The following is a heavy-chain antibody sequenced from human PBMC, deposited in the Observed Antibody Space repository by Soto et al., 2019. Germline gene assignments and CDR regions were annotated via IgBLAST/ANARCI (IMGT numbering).Heavy chain of an antibody. V-gene: IGHV1-69*13. Sequence: ASVKVSCKASGGSFDRFAISWVRQAPGQGLEWMGGIIPMFGTANYAQKFKGRVTITADEPTRTAYMDLRSLRSEDTAVYYCARGWGYESSDYYYAYWGQGTLVTVSS. CDR3: ARGWGYESSDYYYAY. J-gene: IGHJ4*02. CDR1: GGSFDRFA. CDR2: IIPMFGTA. D-gene: IGHD3-22*01.